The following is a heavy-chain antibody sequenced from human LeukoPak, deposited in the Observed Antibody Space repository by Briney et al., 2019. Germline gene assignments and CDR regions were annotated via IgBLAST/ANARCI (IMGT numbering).Heavy chain of an antibody. J-gene: IGHJ3*02. CDR1: GYSFTSYW. Sequence: GESLKISCKGSGYSFTSYWIGWVRQMPGKGLEWMGIIYPGVSDTIYSPSFQGQVTISADKSISTAYLQWSSLKASDTAMYYCARALTTVTSYPNDAFDIWGPGTMVTVSS. D-gene: IGHD4-17*01. V-gene: IGHV5-51*01. CDR2: IYPGVSDT. CDR3: ARALTTVTSYPNDAFDI.